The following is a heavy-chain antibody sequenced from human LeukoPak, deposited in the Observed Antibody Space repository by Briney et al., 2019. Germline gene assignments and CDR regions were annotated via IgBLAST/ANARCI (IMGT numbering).Heavy chain of an antibody. CDR1: GFTFDDYG. CDR2: INWNGGST. CDR3: AREALEWSPPDI. Sequence: GGSLRLSCAASGFTFDDYGMTWVRQAPGKGLEWVSGINWNGGSTGYADSVKGRFTISRDNSKNTLYLQMNNMRTEDTAVYYCAREALEWSPPDIWGQGTTVTVSS. J-gene: IGHJ3*02. D-gene: IGHD3-3*01. V-gene: IGHV3-20*04.